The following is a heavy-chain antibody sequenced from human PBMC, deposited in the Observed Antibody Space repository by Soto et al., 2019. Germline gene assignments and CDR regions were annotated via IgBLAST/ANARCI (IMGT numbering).Heavy chain of an antibody. CDR2: IYYSGST. V-gene: IGHV4-31*03. J-gene: IGHJ5*02. D-gene: IGHD2-15*01. CDR1: GGSISSGGYY. Sequence: QVQLQESGPGLVKPSQTLSLTCTVSGGSISSGGYYWSWIRQHPGKGLEWIGYIYYSGSTYYNPSLKSRVTISVDTAKNQFSLKLSSVTAADTAVYYCARGSVVVAPRYNWFDPWGQGTLVTVSS. CDR3: ARGSVVVAPRYNWFDP.